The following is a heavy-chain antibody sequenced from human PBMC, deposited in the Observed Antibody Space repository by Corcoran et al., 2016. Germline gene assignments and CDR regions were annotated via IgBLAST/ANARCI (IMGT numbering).Heavy chain of an antibody. CDR3: AGGLMGAAGY. J-gene: IGHJ4*02. Sequence: QVQLVESGGGVFQPGRSLRLSCAASGFTFSSYGMHWVRQAPGKGLEWVAVIWYDGSNKYYADSVKGRFTISRDNSKNTLYLQMNSLRAEESAVVYFAGGLMGAAGYWGQGTLVTVS. D-gene: IGHD3-16*01. CDR1: GFTFSSYG. V-gene: IGHV3-33*01. CDR2: IWYDGSNK.